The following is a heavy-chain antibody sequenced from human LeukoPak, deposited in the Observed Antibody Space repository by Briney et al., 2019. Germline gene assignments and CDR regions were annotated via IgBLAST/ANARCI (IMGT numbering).Heavy chain of an antibody. V-gene: IGHV3-23*01. J-gene: IGHJ3*02. Sequence: PGGSLRLSCAASGFTFSSYAMSWVRQAPGKGLEWVSAISGSGGSTYYADSVKGRFTTSRDNAKNSLYLQMNSLRAEDTALYYCAKLPSLVGATIDAFDIWGQGTMVTVSS. CDR3: AKLPSLVGATIDAFDI. CDR2: ISGSGGST. D-gene: IGHD1-26*01. CDR1: GFTFSSYA.